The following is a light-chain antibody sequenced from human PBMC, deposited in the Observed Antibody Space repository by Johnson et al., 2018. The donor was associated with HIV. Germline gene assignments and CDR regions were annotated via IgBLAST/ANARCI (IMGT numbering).Light chain of an antibody. J-gene: IGLJ1*01. Sequence: QSVLTQPPSVSAAPGQKVTISRSGSSCDIGNNYVSWYQQLPGTAPKLLIYDNNKRPSGIPDRFSGSKPGTSATLGITGLQTGDEADYYCGTWDSNLSAFYVFGTGTKVTVL. CDR3: GTWDSNLSAFYV. CDR2: DNN. V-gene: IGLV1-51*01. CDR1: SCDIGNNY.